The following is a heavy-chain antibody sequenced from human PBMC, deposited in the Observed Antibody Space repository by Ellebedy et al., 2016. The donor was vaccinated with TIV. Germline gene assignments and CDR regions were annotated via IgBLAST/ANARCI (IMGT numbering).Heavy chain of an antibody. D-gene: IGHD5-12*01. CDR1: GFTFSSYR. V-gene: IGHV3-21*01. CDR3: ARVGVATARGYYYGMDV. CDR2: IISSSSEI. J-gene: IGHJ6*02. Sequence: GESLKISCAASGFTFSSYRINWVRQAPGKGLEWVSSIISSSSEIYYAESVKGRFTISRDNAKNSLYLQMNSLRVEDTAVYYCARVGVATARGYYYGMDVWGQGTTVTVSS.